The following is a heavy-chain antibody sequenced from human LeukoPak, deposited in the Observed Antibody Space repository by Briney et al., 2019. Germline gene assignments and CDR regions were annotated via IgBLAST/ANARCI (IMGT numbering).Heavy chain of an antibody. CDR2: VRFDGSHQ. CDR3: AKDPYSNYDPYYCEY. V-gene: IGHV3-30*02. D-gene: IGHD4-11*01. Sequence: GGSLRLSCAASGFTFSTYGMHWVRQAPGKGLEWVAFVRFDGSHQYYADSVQGRFTISRDNSKNTLFLQMDSLRAEDTAVYYCAKDPYSNYDPYYCEYWGQGTLVTVSS. J-gene: IGHJ4*02. CDR1: GFTFSTYG.